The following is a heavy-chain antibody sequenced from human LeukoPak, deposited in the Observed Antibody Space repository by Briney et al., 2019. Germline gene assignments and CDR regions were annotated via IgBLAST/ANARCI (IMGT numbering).Heavy chain of an antibody. CDR3: ARNDKDYGDLVELVDY. Sequence: GGSLRLSCAASGFTFSTYSMNWVRQAPGKGLEWVSYIDTSGTTIYYADSVKGRFTISRDNAKNSLYLQMNSLRAEDTAVYYCARNDKDYGDLVELVDYWGQGTLVTVSS. V-gene: IGHV3-48*01. CDR2: IDTSGTTI. D-gene: IGHD4-17*01. CDR1: GFTFSTYS. J-gene: IGHJ4*02.